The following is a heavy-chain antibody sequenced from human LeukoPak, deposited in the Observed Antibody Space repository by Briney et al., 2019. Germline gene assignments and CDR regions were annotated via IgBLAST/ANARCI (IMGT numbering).Heavy chain of an antibody. CDR1: GYTLTELS. Sequence: ASVKVSCKVSGYTLTELSIQWVRQAPGKGLEWMGGFDPEDGEMVYAGKFEGRVTMTEDTSTDAANMELSSLRSEDTALYYCVTDFNDSGDYRGGFDIWGQGTMVTVSS. D-gene: IGHD4-17*01. V-gene: IGHV1-24*01. CDR3: VTDFNDSGDYRGGFDI. J-gene: IGHJ3*02. CDR2: FDPEDGEM.